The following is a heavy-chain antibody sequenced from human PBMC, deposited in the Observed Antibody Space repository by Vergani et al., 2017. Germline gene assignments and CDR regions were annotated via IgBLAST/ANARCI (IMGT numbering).Heavy chain of an antibody. CDR2: IYYSGST. CDR1: GGSISSYY. Sequence: QVQLQESGPGLVQPSETLSLTCTVPGGSISSYYWSWIRQPPGKGLEWIGYIYYSGSTNYNPSLKSRVTISVDTSKNQFSLKLSSVTAADTAVYYCARNPYCGGNCYSDAFDIWGQGTMVTVSS. CDR3: ARNPYCGGNCYSDAFDI. V-gene: IGHV4-59*01. J-gene: IGHJ3*02. D-gene: IGHD2-21*02.